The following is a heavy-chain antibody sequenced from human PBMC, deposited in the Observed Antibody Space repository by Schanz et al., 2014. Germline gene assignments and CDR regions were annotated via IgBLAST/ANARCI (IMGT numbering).Heavy chain of an antibody. Sequence: VQLVESGGGFVQPGGSLGLSCAASGFTFSTYAMSWVRQAPGKGLEWVSDISSGSSYANYADSVKGRFTISRDNAKNSLYLQMNSLKTEDTAMYYCARRASCSRIGCPFDSWGQGTLVTVSS. CDR3: ARRASCSRIGCPFDS. CDR2: ISSGSSYA. J-gene: IGHJ4*02. D-gene: IGHD2-2*01. V-gene: IGHV3-11*05. CDR1: GFTFSTYA.